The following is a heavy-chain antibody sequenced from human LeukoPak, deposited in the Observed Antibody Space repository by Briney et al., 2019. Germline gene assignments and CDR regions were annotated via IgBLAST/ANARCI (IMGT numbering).Heavy chain of an antibody. CDR3: ARASELDVGLFDY. D-gene: IGHD6-13*01. CDR1: GYTFTGYY. CDR2: ISAYNGNT. Sequence: ASVKVSCKASGYTFTGYYMHWVRQAPGQGLEWMGWISAYNGNTNYAQKLQGRVTMTTDTSTSTAYMELRSLRSDDTAVYYCARASELDVGLFDYWGQGTLVTVSS. V-gene: IGHV1-18*04. J-gene: IGHJ4*02.